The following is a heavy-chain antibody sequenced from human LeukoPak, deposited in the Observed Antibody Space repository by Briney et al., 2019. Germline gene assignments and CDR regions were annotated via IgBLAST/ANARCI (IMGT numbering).Heavy chain of an antibody. Sequence: SGPLSLTCAVYEGSFSGYYWGWIRQPPGKGLECIGEINHSGSTNYNPSLKSRVTISIDTSKNQFSLKVSSVTAEDTAVYYCARGRAAMVPVAFDYWGQGTLVTVSS. CDR2: INHSGST. D-gene: IGHD5-18*01. CDR3: ARGRAAMVPVAFDY. V-gene: IGHV4-34*01. CDR1: EGSFSGYY. J-gene: IGHJ4*02.